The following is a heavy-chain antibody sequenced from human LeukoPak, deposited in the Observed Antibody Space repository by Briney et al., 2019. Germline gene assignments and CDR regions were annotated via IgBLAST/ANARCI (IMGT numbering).Heavy chain of an antibody. Sequence: SETLSLTCIVSGGSISSTTYYWGWLRQPPGKRLEWIGSIYYSGNTYYNPSLESRGTISIDTSNNQFPLNLNSVTATDTALYSRARHYLGGNYPDYFNHWGQGTLVTVSS. CDR3: ARHYLGGNYPDYFNH. D-gene: IGHD1-26*01. CDR1: GGSISSTTYY. CDR2: IYYSGNT. J-gene: IGHJ4*02. V-gene: IGHV4-39*01.